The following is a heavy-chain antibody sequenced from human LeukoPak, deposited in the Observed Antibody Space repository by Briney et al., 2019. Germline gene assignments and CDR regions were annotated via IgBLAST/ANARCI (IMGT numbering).Heavy chain of an antibody. CDR3: AKVLSGSQDY. J-gene: IGHJ4*02. V-gene: IGHV3-23*01. Sequence: RGSLRLSCAASGFTFSSYAMSWVRQAPGKGLEWVSSISGNGGSTYYAVSLQGRFTISRDNSKNTLYLQMNSLKVEDTAVYYCAKVLSGSQDYWGQGTLAIVFS. D-gene: IGHD1-26*01. CDR1: GFTFSSYA. CDR2: ISGNGGST.